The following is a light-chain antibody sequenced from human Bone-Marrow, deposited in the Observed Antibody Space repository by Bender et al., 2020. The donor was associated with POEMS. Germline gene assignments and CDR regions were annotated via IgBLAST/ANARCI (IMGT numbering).Light chain of an antibody. V-gene: IGLV2-23*02. CDR3: CSYANKNTLV. CDR1: SSDVGSYDY. CDR2: EVS. Sequence: QSALIQPPSVSGSPGQSVTISCTGTSSDVGSYDYVSWYQHHPGKAPKLMIYEVSKRPSGLFNRFSGSKSGTTASLTISGLQAEDEADYYCCSYANKNTLVFGGGTKVTVL. J-gene: IGLJ2*01.